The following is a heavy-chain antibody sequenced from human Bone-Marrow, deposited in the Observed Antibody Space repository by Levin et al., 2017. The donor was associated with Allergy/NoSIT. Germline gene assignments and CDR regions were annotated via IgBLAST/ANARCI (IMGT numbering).Heavy chain of an antibody. V-gene: IGHV3-23*01. CDR2: INSGGGST. D-gene: IGHD3-3*01. Sequence: PGGSLRLSCAASGFTFSSYAMSWVRQAPGKGLEWVSSINSGGGSTYYADSVKGRFSISRDNSKNTLYLQMNSLRAEDTAVYYCAKDIGPTIFGVVIIVYGMDVWGQGTTVTVSS. J-gene: IGHJ6*02. CDR3: AKDIGPTIFGVVIIVYGMDV. CDR1: GFTFSSYA.